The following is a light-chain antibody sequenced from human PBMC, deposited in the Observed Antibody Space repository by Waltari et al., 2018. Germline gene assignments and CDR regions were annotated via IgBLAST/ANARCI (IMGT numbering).Light chain of an antibody. J-gene: IGKJ2*03. CDR3: QQYESGPYS. CDR2: EAS. Sequence: DIQMTHSPSSLSASLGDKVTITSRARQSISTWLAWYQQKPGKAPKSLIYEASTLESGVPSRFSGSGSGTDFTLTISSLQPEDFATYYCQQYESGPYSFGQGTKVEIK. V-gene: IGKV1D-16*02. CDR1: QSISTW.